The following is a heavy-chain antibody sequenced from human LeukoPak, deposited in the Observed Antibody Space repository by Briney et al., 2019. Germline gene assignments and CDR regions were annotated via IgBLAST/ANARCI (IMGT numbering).Heavy chain of an antibody. D-gene: IGHD4-17*01. CDR2: ISYDGSNK. V-gene: IGHV3-30*04. CDR1: GFTFSSYA. Sequence: GRSLRLSCAASGFTFSSYAMHWVRQAPGKGLEWVAVISYDGSNKYYADSVKGRFTISRDNSKNTLYLQTNSLRAEDTAVYYCARDSTVTTAFGDYWGQGTLVTVSS. CDR3: ARDSTVTTAFGDY. J-gene: IGHJ4*02.